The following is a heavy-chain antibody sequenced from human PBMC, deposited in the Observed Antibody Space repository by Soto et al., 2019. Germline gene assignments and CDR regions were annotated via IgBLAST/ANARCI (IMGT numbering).Heavy chain of an antibody. Sequence: EVQLVESGGGLVQPGGYLRLSCAASGSTVSSYWMHRVRQGPGKGLVWVSRINGDGSNTNYADSVRGRFTISRDNAKNTVYLQMNSLRDEDTAVYYCARGIRNYYGTDVWGQGTTVTVSS. CDR3: ARGIRNYYGTDV. CDR1: GSTVSSYW. CDR2: INGDGSNT. V-gene: IGHV3-74*01. D-gene: IGHD5-18*01. J-gene: IGHJ6*02.